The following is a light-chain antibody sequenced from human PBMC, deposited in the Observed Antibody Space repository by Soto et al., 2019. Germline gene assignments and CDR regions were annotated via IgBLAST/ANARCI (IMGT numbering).Light chain of an antibody. CDR3: GSWDSSLSAYV. J-gene: IGLJ1*01. CDR2: DDD. V-gene: IGLV1-51*01. CDR1: SSNIGGNS. Sequence: RVTISCSGSSSNIGGNSVSWYQQLPGTAPKLLIYDDDKRPSGIPDRFSGSKSGTSATLGITGFQTGDEADYYCGSWDSSLSAYVFGPGTKGAVL.